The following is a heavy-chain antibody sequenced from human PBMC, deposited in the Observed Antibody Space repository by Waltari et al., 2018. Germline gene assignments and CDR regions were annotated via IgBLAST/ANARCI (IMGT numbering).Heavy chain of an antibody. J-gene: IGHJ6*03. D-gene: IGHD6-6*01. CDR1: GGSISSYY. CDR3: ARDLFSIAARPKNYYYYYMDV. Sequence: QVQLQESGPGLVKPSETLSLTCTVSGGSISSYYWSWIRQPAGKGLEWIGRIYTSGSTNYNPSLKSRVTMSVDTSKNQFSLKLSSVTAADTAVYYCARDLFSIAARPKNYYYYYMDVWGKGTTVTVSS. CDR2: IYTSGST. V-gene: IGHV4-4*07.